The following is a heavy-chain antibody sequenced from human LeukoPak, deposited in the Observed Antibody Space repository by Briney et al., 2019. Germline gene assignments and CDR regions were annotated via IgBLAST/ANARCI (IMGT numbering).Heavy chain of an antibody. Sequence: KGGESLKISCKGSGYSFTSYWIGWVRQMPGKGLEWMGIIYPGDSDTRYSPSFQGQVTISADKPISTAYLQWSSLKASDTAMYYCARVLYSGSRKYIYFDYWGQGTLVTVSS. CDR2: IYPGDSDT. CDR1: GYSFTSYW. CDR3: ARVLYSGSRKYIYFDY. J-gene: IGHJ4*02. D-gene: IGHD1-26*01. V-gene: IGHV5-51*01.